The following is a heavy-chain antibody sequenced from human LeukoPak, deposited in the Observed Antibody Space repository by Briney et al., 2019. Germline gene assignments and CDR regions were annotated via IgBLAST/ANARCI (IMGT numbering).Heavy chain of an antibody. D-gene: IGHD2-2*01. CDR3: AREPRGFHCTTASCFHFDY. Sequence: GGSLRLSCAASGFTFSSYSMNWVRQAPGKGLEWVSSISSSSSYIYYADSVKGRFTISRDNAKNSLYLQTNSLRAEDTAVYYCAREPRGFHCTTASCFHFDYWGQGTLVTVSS. CDR1: GFTFSSYS. V-gene: IGHV3-21*01. J-gene: IGHJ4*02. CDR2: ISSSSSYI.